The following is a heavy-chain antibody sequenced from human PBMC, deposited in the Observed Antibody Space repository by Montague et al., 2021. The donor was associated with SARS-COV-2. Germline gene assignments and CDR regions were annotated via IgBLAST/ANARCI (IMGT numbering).Heavy chain of an antibody. D-gene: IGHD2-2*02. Sequence: SETLSLTCAVFGESFSRYYWSWIRQPPGKGLEWIGEISQSENTKYNPSLQSRVSISLDTSRNQFSLKVSSVTAADTAIYYCARLGDGIVPSPILGLGPCYSFYYMDVWGKGTTVTVSS. CDR3: ARLGDGIVPSPILGLGPCYSFYYMDV. V-gene: IGHV4-34*01. J-gene: IGHJ6*03. CDR1: GESFSRYY. CDR2: ISQSENT.